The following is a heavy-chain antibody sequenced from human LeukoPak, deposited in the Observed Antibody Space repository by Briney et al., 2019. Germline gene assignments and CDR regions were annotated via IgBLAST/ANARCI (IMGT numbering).Heavy chain of an antibody. CDR1: GFTFSSYA. Sequence: GGSLRLSCAASGFTFSSYAMTWVRQAPGKGLEWVSSIDSSGDYTFYADSVKGRFTISRDNSKDTLYLQLSGLRAEDTAIYYCGKEFSSGWFFWGQGTLVSVSS. J-gene: IGHJ4*02. CDR3: GKEFSSGWFF. CDR2: IDSSGDYT. D-gene: IGHD6-13*01. V-gene: IGHV3-23*01.